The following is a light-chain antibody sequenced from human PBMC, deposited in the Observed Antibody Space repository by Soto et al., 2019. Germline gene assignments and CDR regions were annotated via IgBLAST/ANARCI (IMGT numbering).Light chain of an antibody. CDR1: QSINSW. Sequence: DIQMTQSPSTLSASVGDRVTITCRASQSINSWLAWYQQKPGKAPKLLIYDASSLESGVPSRFSGSGSGTEFTLTIRSLQPDDFATYYCQQYNNFVTFAPGTKVDVK. CDR3: QQYNNFVT. J-gene: IGKJ3*01. V-gene: IGKV1-5*01. CDR2: DAS.